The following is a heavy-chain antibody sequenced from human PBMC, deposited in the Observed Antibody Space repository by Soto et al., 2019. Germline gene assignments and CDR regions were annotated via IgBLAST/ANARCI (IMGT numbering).Heavy chain of an antibody. CDR1: GFPFSDYY. V-gene: IGHV3-11*01. Sequence: GGSLTLSCAVSGFPFSDYYMSWIRQAPGKGLEWVSYISSGGHTIYNADSVRGRFTISRDSAKNSLYLQMNSLRAEDTAVYYCARGQFYDNIWGSYRSQSYLGYWGVGTLVTGSS. D-gene: IGHD3-16*02. CDR3: ARGQFYDNIWGSYRSQSYLGY. CDR2: ISSGGHTI. J-gene: IGHJ4*02.